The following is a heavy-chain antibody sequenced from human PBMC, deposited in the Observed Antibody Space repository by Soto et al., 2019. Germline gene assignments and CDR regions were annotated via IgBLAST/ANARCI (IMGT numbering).Heavy chain of an antibody. CDR2: IYHSGST. CDR1: GGSISSSNW. CDR3: ARVDPPQNYGMDV. D-gene: IGHD3-9*01. V-gene: IGHV4-4*02. J-gene: IGHJ6*02. Sequence: QVQLQESGPGLVKPSGTLSLTCAVSGGSISSSNWWSWVRQPPGKGLEWIGEIYHSGSTNCNPSPKIRVTISVDQSKSQFARKLSSVTAADTAVYYCARVDPPQNYGMDVWGQGTTVTVSS.